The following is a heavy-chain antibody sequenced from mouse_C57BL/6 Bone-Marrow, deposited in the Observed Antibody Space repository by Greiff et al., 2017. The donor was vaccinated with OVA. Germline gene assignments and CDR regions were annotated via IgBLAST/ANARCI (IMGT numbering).Heavy chain of an antibody. CDR2: IYPRSGNT. V-gene: IGHV1-81*01. CDR1: GYTFTSYG. D-gene: IGHD1-1*01. J-gene: IGHJ4*01. CDR3: AIPYYGSSPYYAMDY. Sequence: VKLQESGAELARPGASVKLSCKASGYTFTSYGISWVKQRTGQGLEWIGEIYPRSGNTYYNEKFKGKATLTADKSSSTAYMELRSLTSEDSAVYFCAIPYYGSSPYYAMDYWGQGTSVTVSS.